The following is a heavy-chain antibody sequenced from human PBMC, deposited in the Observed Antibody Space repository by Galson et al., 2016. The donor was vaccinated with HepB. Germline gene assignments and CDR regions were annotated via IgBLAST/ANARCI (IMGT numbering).Heavy chain of an antibody. J-gene: IGHJ4*02. D-gene: IGHD1-26*01. V-gene: IGHV3-64*01. Sequence: SLRLSCAASGFTFSNHAMHWVRQAPGKGLECVSTISDNGDRTFYANSLKGRITISRDNSKNTLYLQMGSLRAEDMAVYYCARGRGGATQRYFDYWGQGTLVTVSS. CDR2: ISDNGDRT. CDR1: GFTFSNHA. CDR3: ARGRGGATQRYFDY.